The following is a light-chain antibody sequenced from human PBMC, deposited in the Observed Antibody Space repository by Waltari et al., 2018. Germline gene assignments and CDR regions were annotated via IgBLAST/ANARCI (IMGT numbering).Light chain of an antibody. CDR1: QDIGKY. J-gene: IGKJ2*03. CDR3: QQYDNLPLYS. CDR2: DTS. V-gene: IGKV1-33*01. Sequence: DIQMTQSPSSLSASIGDSVTITCQASQDIGKYLSWYQQKPGKAPNLLIYDTSNLETGVPSRFSGSGSGTTFTFTISSLQPEDIATYYCQQYDNLPLYSFGQGTKLDIK.